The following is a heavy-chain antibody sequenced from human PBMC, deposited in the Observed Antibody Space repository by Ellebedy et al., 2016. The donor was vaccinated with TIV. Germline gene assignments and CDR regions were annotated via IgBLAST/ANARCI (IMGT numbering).Heavy chain of an antibody. CDR3: ARRYFDY. CDR2: IKQDGNEK. CDR1: GFTFSSYW. V-gene: IGHV3-7*01. Sequence: GESLKISXAASGFTFSSYWVSWVRQAPGKGLEWVANIKQDGNEKYYVDSVKGRFTISRDNAKNSLYLQMNSLRADDTAVYYCARRYFDYWGQGTLVTVSS. J-gene: IGHJ4*02.